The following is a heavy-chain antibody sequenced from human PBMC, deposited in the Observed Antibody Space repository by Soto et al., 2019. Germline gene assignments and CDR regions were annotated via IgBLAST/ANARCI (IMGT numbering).Heavy chain of an antibody. CDR1: GFTFSSYA. CDR3: ARVRLLTLTDYYYGMDI. Sequence: GGSLRLSCAASGFTFSSYAMHWVRQAPGKGLEWVAVISGGGGTKYYADSVTGRFTISRDNSKNTLFLQMNSLRPEDTAVYRCARVRLLTLTDYYYGMDIWGQGTTVTVSS. V-gene: IGHV3-30-3*01. CDR2: ISGGGGTK. J-gene: IGHJ6*02. D-gene: IGHD4-17*01.